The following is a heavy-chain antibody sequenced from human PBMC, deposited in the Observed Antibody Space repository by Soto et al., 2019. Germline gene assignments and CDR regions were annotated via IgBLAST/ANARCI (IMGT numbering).Heavy chain of an antibody. V-gene: IGHV4-30-4*01. J-gene: IGHJ4*02. CDR3: ARVSTPGGWYRVDY. Sequence: QVQLQESGPGLVKPSQTLSLTCTVSGGSISSGDYYWSRIRQPPGKGLEWIGYIYYSGSTYYNPSVNSRLTKSTDTSKNRFSLKLSAVTAADTAVYYCARVSTPGGWYRVDYWGQGSLVTVSS. D-gene: IGHD6-19*01. CDR2: IYYSGST. CDR1: GGSISSGDYY.